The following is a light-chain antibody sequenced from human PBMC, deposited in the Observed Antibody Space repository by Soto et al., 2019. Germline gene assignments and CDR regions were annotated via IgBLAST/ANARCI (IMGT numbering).Light chain of an antibody. CDR1: QSVRSS. Sequence: EIVLTHSPGTLSLSPGQRATLSCRASQSVRSSLGWYQQRPGQAPRLLIHGASNRATGIPDRFSGSGFGTDFTLTISRLEPEDFAVYSCQQYVTAPWTFGQGTKVEIK. CDR2: GAS. CDR3: QQYVTAPWT. J-gene: IGKJ1*01. V-gene: IGKV3-20*01.